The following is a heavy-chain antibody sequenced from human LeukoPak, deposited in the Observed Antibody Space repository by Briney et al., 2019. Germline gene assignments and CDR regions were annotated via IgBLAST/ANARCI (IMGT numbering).Heavy chain of an antibody. Sequence: SETLSLTRDVYGGSFSAYYWSWIRQPPGKGLEWIGEINHSGSTNYNPSLKSRVTISIDTSKNQFSLKLSSVTAADTAVYYCARDLVYYGSGSYYGGYYYYYMDVWGKGTTVTISS. V-gene: IGHV4-34*01. CDR2: INHSGST. D-gene: IGHD3-10*01. J-gene: IGHJ6*03. CDR3: ARDLVYYGSGSYYGGYYYYYMDV. CDR1: GGSFSAYY.